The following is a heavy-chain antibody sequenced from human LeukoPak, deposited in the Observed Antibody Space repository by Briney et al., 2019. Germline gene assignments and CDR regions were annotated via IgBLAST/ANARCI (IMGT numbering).Heavy chain of an antibody. Sequence: GGSLRLSCAASGFTFSSYWMHWVRQAPGKGPVWVSRIKTDGSSTSYADSVKGRFTISRDNAKNSLYLQMNSLRAEDTAVYYCARDLASSGYIWGQGTLVTVSS. J-gene: IGHJ4*02. CDR3: ARDLASSGYI. CDR1: GFTFSSYW. V-gene: IGHV3-74*01. CDR2: IKTDGSST. D-gene: IGHD3-22*01.